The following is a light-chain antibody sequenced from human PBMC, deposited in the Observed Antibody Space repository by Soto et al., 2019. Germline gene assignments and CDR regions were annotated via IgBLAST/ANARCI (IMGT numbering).Light chain of an antibody. CDR1: QSVSSSY. V-gene: IGKV3-20*01. CDR2: AAS. Sequence: EIVLTQSPGTLSLSPGERATLSCRASQSVSSSYLAWYQHKPGQAPRLLIYAASSRATGIPDRFSGSGSGTDFTLTISRLEPEYVAVYYCQQYGSSPHTFGQGTKLEIK. CDR3: QQYGSSPHT. J-gene: IGKJ2*01.